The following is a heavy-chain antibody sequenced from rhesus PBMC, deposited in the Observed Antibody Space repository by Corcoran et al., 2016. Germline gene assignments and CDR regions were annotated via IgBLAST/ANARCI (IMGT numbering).Heavy chain of an antibody. CDR3: ARELWGRGNLDY. Sequence: VQLVQSGAEVKKPGASEKIPCKASGYTLTEPYLHWVRQAPGRGIEWRGQVDPEEGEADDAQKFHDIVTSTADRSTDTAYMELSSLRAEDTAVYSCARELWGRGNLDYWGQGVLVTVSS. D-gene: IGHD4-35*01. J-gene: IGHJ4*01. V-gene: IGHV1-111*02. CDR1: GYTLTEPY. CDR2: VDPEEGEA.